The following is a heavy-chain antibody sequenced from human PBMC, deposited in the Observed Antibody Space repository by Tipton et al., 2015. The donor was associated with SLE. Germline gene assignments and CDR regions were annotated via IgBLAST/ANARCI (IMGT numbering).Heavy chain of an antibody. CDR1: GCSISSSSYY. CDR3: ARPIAAAGPDDAFDI. J-gene: IGHJ3*02. V-gene: IGHV4-39*07. D-gene: IGHD6-13*01. CDR2: IYYSGST. Sequence: TLSLTCTVSGCSISSSSYYWCWIRQPPVTGLEWIGSIYYSGSTYYTPSPKSRVTISVDTSKNQLSLKLSSVTAADTAVYYCARPIAAAGPDDAFDICGQGTMVTVSS.